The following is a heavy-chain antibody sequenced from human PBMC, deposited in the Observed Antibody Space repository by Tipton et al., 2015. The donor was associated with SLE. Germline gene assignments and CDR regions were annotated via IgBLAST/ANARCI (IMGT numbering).Heavy chain of an antibody. CDR2: ISWNSGSV. D-gene: IGHD6-13*01. CDR1: GFSFGDFA. V-gene: IGHV3-9*01. J-gene: IGHJ4*02. CDR3: ARDRGSSWFFFDY. Sequence: SLRLSCAASGFSFGDFAMHWVRQASGKGLEWVSGISWNSGSVDYADSVKGRFTISRDNSKNTLYLQMNSLRAEDTAVYYCARDRGSSWFFFDYWGQGTLVTVSS.